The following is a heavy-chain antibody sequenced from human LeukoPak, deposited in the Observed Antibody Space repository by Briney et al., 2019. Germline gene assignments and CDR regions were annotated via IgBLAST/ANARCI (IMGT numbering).Heavy chain of an antibody. CDR1: GFTFSGSA. V-gene: IGHV3-73*01. CDR2: IRSKANSYAT. Sequence: GGSLRLSCAASGFTFSGSAMHWVRQASGKGLEWVGRIRSKANSYATAYAASVKGRFTISRDDSKNTAYLQMNSLKTEDTAVYYCSSSYYDSSGYWSPLDYWGQGTLVTVSS. D-gene: IGHD3-22*01. J-gene: IGHJ4*02. CDR3: SSSYYDSSGYWSPLDY.